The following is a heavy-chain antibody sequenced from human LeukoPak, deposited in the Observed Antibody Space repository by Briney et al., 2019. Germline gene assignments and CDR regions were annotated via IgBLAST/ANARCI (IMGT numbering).Heavy chain of an antibody. CDR1: GYTFTSYG. D-gene: IGHD3-3*01. J-gene: IGHJ5*02. CDR2: ISAYNGNT. Sequence: ASVKVSCKASGYTFTSYGISWVRQAPGQGLEWMGWISAYNGNTNYAQKLQGRVTMTTDTSTSTAYMELRSLRSDDTAVYYCARLLERITIFGEAPGWFDPWGQGTLVTVSS. CDR3: ARLLERITIFGEAPGWFDP. V-gene: IGHV1-18*01.